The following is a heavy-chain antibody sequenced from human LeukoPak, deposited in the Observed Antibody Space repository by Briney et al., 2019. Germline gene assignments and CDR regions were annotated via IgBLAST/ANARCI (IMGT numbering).Heavy chain of an antibody. CDR2: INHSRST. Sequence: PSETLSLTCAVYGGSFSGYYWSWIRQPPGKGLEWIGEINHSRSTNYNPSLKSRVTISVDTSKNQFSLKLSSVTAADTAVYYCARTSTYYDILTGYRVTAYYYYYMDVWGKGTTVTISS. D-gene: IGHD3-9*01. V-gene: IGHV4-34*01. CDR3: ARTSTYYDILTGYRVTAYYYYYMDV. CDR1: GGSFSGYY. J-gene: IGHJ6*03.